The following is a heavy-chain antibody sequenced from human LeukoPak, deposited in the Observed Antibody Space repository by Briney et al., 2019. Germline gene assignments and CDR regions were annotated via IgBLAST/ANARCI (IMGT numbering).Heavy chain of an antibody. J-gene: IGHJ4*02. V-gene: IGHV3-21*01. Sequence: GGSPRLSCAASGFTFSTYSMNWVRQAPGKGLEWVSSISSSSSYIYYADSVKGRFTISRDNAKNSLYLQMNSLRAEDTAVYYCARDRSDYYDSSGYYSFDYWGQGTLVTVSS. CDR3: ARDRSDYYDSSGYYSFDY. D-gene: IGHD3-22*01. CDR1: GFTFSTYS. CDR2: ISSSSSYI.